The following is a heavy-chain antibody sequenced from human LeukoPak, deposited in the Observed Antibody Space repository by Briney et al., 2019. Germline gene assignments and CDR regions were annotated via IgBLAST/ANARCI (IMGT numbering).Heavy chain of an antibody. CDR1: GFTFNSYG. V-gene: IGHV3-21*01. J-gene: IGHJ6*02. CDR2: ISTSTSYI. Sequence: GGSLRLSCAASGFTFNSYGMNWVRQAPGKGLEWVSSISTSTSYIYYADSVKGRFTISRDNARNSLYLQMNSLRAEDTAVYYSARLVVVAATEDPYYYKYGMDVWGQGTTVTVSS. D-gene: IGHD2-15*01. CDR3: ARLVVVAATEDPYYYKYGMDV.